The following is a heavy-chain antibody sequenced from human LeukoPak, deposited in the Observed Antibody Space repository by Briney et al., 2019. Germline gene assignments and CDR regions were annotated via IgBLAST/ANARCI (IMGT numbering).Heavy chain of an antibody. D-gene: IGHD6-13*01. Sequence: ASVKVSCKASGYTFTGYYMRWVRQAPGQGLEWMGWINPNSGGTNYAQKFQGRVTMTRDTSISTAYMELSRLRSDDTAVYYCARESIAAAGKTWFDPWGQGTLVTVSS. V-gene: IGHV1-2*02. CDR2: INPNSGGT. CDR3: ARESIAAAGKTWFDP. J-gene: IGHJ5*02. CDR1: GYTFTGYY.